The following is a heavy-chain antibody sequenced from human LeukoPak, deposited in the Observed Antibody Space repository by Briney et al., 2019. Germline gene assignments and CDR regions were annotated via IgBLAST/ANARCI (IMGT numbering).Heavy chain of an antibody. V-gene: IGHV3-23*01. CDR3: AKGSVNYDILTGSYFDY. CDR1: GFAFNNYA. J-gene: IGHJ4*02. D-gene: IGHD3-9*01. CDR2: MNDNGGQR. Sequence: GGSLRLSCAASGFAFNNYAMTWVRQAPGKGLEWVSNMNDNGGQRHYADSVKGRFTISRDNSKNTLSLQMNSLRAEDTAVYYCAKGSVNYDILTGSYFDYWGQGTLVTVSS.